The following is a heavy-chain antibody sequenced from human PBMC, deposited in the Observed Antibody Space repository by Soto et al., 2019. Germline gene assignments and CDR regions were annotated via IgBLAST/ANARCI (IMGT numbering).Heavy chain of an antibody. V-gene: IGHV3-30-3*01. Sequence: GGSLRLSCPASGFTFSSYAMHWVRQAPGKGLEWVAVISYDGSNKYYADSVKGRFTISRDNSKNTLYLQMNSLRAEDTAVYYCARDGVAVAANRFDYWGQGTLVTVSS. J-gene: IGHJ4*02. CDR2: ISYDGSNK. D-gene: IGHD6-19*01. CDR1: GFTFSSYA. CDR3: ARDGVAVAANRFDY.